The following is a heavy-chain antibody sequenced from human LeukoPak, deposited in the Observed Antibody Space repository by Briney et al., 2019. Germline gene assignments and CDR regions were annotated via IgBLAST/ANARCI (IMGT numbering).Heavy chain of an antibody. CDR2: ISWNSGSI. Sequence: GGSLRLSCAAPGFTFDDYAMHWVRQAPGKGLEWVSGISWNSGSIGYADSVKGRFTISRDNAKNSLYLQMNSLRAEDTALYYCAKDMVGATTYYFDYWGQGTLVTVSS. V-gene: IGHV3-9*01. J-gene: IGHJ4*02. CDR1: GFTFDDYA. CDR3: AKDMVGATTYYFDY. D-gene: IGHD1-26*01.